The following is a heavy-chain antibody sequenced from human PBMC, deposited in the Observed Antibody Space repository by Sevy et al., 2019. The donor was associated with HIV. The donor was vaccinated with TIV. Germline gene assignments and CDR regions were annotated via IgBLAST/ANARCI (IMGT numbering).Heavy chain of an antibody. CDR2: FDTEDAET. CDR1: GSTLSQMA. V-gene: IGHV1-24*01. D-gene: IGHD3-22*01. J-gene: IGHJ4*02. CDR3: ATTKDYYESSGEPFDY. Sequence: ASVKVSCKVSGSTLSQMAMHWVRQAPGKGLEWMATFDTEDAETIYTQKLQGRVTMTEDTSRDTAYMELSNLRSEDTAVYYCATTKDYYESSGEPFDYWGQGTLVTVSS.